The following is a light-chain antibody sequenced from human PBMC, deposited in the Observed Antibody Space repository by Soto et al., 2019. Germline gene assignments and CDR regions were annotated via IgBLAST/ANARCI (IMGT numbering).Light chain of an antibody. Sequence: DIQMTQSPSSLSASVGDRVTISCRASQHFNFFLNWYQQKPVQAPNILIFAASTLQTGVPSRFRGRASGADFTLTIDNVQPEDSVTYFCQQSFTAPRYTFGQGTELEIK. CDR1: QHFNFF. J-gene: IGKJ2*01. CDR3: QQSFTAPRYT. V-gene: IGKV1-39*01. CDR2: AAS.